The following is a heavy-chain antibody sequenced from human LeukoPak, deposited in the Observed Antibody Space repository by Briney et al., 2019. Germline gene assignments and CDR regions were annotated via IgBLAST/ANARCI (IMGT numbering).Heavy chain of an antibody. V-gene: IGHV3-20*04. D-gene: IGHD6-13*01. Sequence: PGGSLRLSCAASGLTFDDYGMNWVRQAPGKGLEWVSGINWNGGSTGCADSVKGRFTISRDNANNSLYLQMNSLRAEDTALYYCAKLIAPAPTWYMDVWGKGTTVTVSS. CDR1: GLTFDDYG. CDR3: AKLIAPAPTWYMDV. CDR2: INWNGGST. J-gene: IGHJ6*03.